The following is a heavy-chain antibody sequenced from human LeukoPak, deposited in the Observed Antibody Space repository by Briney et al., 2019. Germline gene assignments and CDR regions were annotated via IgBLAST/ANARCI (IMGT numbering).Heavy chain of an antibody. D-gene: IGHD1-26*01. CDR3: AREFSGSNYGFPFDY. J-gene: IGHJ4*02. V-gene: IGHV4-38-2*02. CDR1: GYSISSGYY. CDR2: IYHSGST. Sequence: SETLSLTCTVSGYSISSGYYWGWIRQPPGKGLEWIGSIYHSGSTYYNPSLKSRVTISVDTSKNQFSLKLSSVTAADTAVYYCAREFSGSNYGFPFDYWGQGTLVTVSS.